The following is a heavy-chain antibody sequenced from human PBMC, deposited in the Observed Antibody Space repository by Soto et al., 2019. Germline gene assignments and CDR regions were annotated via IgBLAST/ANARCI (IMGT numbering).Heavy chain of an antibody. CDR2: ISSNGGSK. D-gene: IGHD6-13*01. Sequence: GGSLRLSCAASGFTFSSYSMHWVRQAPGEGLEYVSAISSNGGSKKYANSGKGRFTISRDNSKNTLYLQMGSLRAEDMAVYYCARDTRSWYEREKGYYYYYMDVWGKGTTVTVSS. V-gene: IGHV3-64*01. J-gene: IGHJ6*03. CDR1: GFTFSSYS. CDR3: ARDTRSWYEREKGYYYYYMDV.